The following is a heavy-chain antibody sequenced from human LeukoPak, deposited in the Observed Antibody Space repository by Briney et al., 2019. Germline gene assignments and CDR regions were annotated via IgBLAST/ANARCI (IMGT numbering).Heavy chain of an antibody. V-gene: IGHV3-66*02. CDR2: IYSGGST. CDR1: GFTVSSNY. CDR3: ARGEGTSFDY. Sequence: GESLKISCAASGFTVSSNYMSWVRQAPGKGLEWVSVIYSGGSTYYADSVKGRFTISRDNSKNTLYLQMNSLRAEDTAVYYCARGEGTSFDYWGQGTLVTVSS. D-gene: IGHD3-10*01. J-gene: IGHJ4*02.